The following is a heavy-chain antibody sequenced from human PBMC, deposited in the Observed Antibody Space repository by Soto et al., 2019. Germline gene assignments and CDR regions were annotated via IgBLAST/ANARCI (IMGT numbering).Heavy chain of an antibody. CDR2: IWYDGSNK. CDR3: ASALETGDY. CDR1: GFTFSNYG. D-gene: IGHD3-10*01. J-gene: IGHJ4*02. Sequence: QVQLVESGGGVVQPGRSLRLSCVASGFTFSNYGMHWVRQAPGKGPEWVAVIWYDGSNKDYADSVKGRFTISRDNSRNTLYLQMNSLGAEDTAVYYCASALETGDYWGQGTLVTVSS. V-gene: IGHV3-33*01.